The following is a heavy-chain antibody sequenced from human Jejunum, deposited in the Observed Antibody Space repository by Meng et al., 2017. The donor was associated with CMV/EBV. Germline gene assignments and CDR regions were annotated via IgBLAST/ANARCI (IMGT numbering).Heavy chain of an antibody. CDR2: MHSGGDT. Sequence: ESGGGLVHPGGSLGLSCAVSGFSVRYSYMNWVRQAPEKGLEWVSVMHSGGDTYYAESVKGRFTISRDDSKNTIYLQMNNLKTEDTALYYCARGEGVPPGEWGQGTLVTVSS. J-gene: IGHJ4*02. V-gene: IGHV3-66*01. D-gene: IGHD3-10*01. CDR3: ARGEGVPPGE. CDR1: GFSVRYSY.